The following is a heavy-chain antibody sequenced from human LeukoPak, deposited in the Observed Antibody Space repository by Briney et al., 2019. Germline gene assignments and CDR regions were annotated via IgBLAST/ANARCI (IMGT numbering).Heavy chain of an antibody. J-gene: IGHJ4*02. D-gene: IGHD3-22*01. CDR3: ARTYYYDSSGYFQFDY. Sequence: PSETLSLTCTVSGGSISSYYWSWIRQPPGKGLEWIGYIYYSGSTNYNPSLKSRVTISVDTSKNQFSLKLSSVTAADTAVYYCARTYYYDSSGYFQFDYSSQGTLVTVSS. CDR2: IYYSGST. CDR1: GGSISSYY. V-gene: IGHV4-59*01.